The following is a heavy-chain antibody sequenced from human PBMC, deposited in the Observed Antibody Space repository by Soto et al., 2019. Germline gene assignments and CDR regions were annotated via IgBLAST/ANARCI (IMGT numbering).Heavy chain of an antibody. Sequence: PSETLSLTCTFSGRYISSYYWSWIRQPPGKGLEWIGYIYYSGSTNYNPSLKSRVTISVDTSKNQFSLKLSSVTAADTAVYYCARSGVPPYYYYYYYMDVWGKGTTVTVSS. CDR1: GRYISSYY. V-gene: IGHV4-59*01. D-gene: IGHD1-26*01. CDR3: ARSGVPPYYYYYYYMDV. CDR2: IYYSGST. J-gene: IGHJ6*03.